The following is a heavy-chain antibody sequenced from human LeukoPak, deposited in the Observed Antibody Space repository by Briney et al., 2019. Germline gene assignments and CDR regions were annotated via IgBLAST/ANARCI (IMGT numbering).Heavy chain of an antibody. Sequence: GGPLRLSCAASGLNVSTNHMIWVPQAPGKGLEWVSAIYRDGSTLNANSVKGRFTISRDSSKNTLYLQMNSLRAEDTAVYYCARGYSSADYWGQGTLVTVSS. CDR2: IYRDGST. CDR1: GLNVSTNH. D-gene: IGHD5-18*01. CDR3: ARGYSSADY. V-gene: IGHV3-53*01. J-gene: IGHJ4*02.